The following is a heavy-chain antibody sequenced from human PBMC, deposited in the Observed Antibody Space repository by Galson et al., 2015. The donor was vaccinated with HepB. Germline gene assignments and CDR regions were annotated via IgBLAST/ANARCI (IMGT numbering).Heavy chain of an antibody. D-gene: IGHD6-19*01. CDR2: IDPSDSYI. V-gene: IGHV5-10-1*01. CDR3: ARGSSGWYYFDY. Sequence: QSGAEVKMPGESLRISCKGSGYSFTSDWISWVRQMPGTGLVWMGRIDPSDSYINYSPSFQGHVTISADKSISTACLQWSSLKAPDTAMYYCARGSSGWYYFDYWGQGTLVTVSS. J-gene: IGHJ4*02. CDR1: GYSFTSDW.